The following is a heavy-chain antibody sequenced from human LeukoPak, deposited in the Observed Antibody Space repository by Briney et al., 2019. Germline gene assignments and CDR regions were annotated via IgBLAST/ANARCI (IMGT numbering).Heavy chain of an antibody. Sequence: PSETLSFTCAVYGGSFSGYYWSWIRQPPGNGLEWIGEINHSGSTNYNPSLKSRVTISVDTSKNQFSLKLSSVTAADTAVYYCARGRLGPMVRGAHLRYYYYYGMDVWGQGTTVTVSS. J-gene: IGHJ6*02. CDR1: GGSFSGYY. D-gene: IGHD3-10*01. CDR2: INHSGST. V-gene: IGHV4-34*01. CDR3: ARGRLGPMVRGAHLRYYYYYGMDV.